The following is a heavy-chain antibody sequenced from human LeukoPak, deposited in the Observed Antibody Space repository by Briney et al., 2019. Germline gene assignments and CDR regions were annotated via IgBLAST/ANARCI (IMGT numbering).Heavy chain of an antibody. CDR3: TTAPNPIVVVVAATLYYFDH. V-gene: IGHV3-15*01. D-gene: IGHD2-15*01. CDR1: GFTFSNAW. Sequence: GGSLRLSCAASGFTFSNAWMSWVRQAPGKGLEWVGRIKSKTDGGKTDYAAPVKGRFTISRDDSKNTLYLQMNSLKTEDAAVYYCTTAPNPIVVVVAATLYYFDHWGQGTLVTVSS. J-gene: IGHJ4*02. CDR2: IKSKTDGGKT.